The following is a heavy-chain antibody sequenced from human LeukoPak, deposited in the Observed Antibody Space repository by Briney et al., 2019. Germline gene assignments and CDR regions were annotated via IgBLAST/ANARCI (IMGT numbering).Heavy chain of an antibody. V-gene: IGHV4-34*01. CDR3: ARGGVDTAMFLYYMDV. J-gene: IGHJ6*03. CDR2: INHSGST. CDR1: GGSFSGYY. D-gene: IGHD5-18*01. Sequence: KTSVTLSLTCAVYGGSFSGYYWSWLRQPPGKGLEGIGEINHSGSTNYNPSLKSRVTISVDTSKNQFSLKLSSVTAADTAVYYCARGGVDTAMFLYYMDVWGKGTTVTVSS.